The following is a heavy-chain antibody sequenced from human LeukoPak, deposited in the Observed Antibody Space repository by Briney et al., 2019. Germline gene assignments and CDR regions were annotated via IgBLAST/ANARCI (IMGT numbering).Heavy chain of an antibody. J-gene: IGHJ4*02. CDR3: ARNDILTANDY. CDR2: INPNTGGT. CDR1: GYTFTGYY. Sequence: GASVKVSCKASGYTFTGYYMHWVRQAPGQGREWMGWINPNTGGTHYAQKFQGRVTMTRDTSITTAYMELSRLRSDDTAVYYCARNDILTANDYWGQGALVTVSS. V-gene: IGHV1-2*02. D-gene: IGHD3-9*01.